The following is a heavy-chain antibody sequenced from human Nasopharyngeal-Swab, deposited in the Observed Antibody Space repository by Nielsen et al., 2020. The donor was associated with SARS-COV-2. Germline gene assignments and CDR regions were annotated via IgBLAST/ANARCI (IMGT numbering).Heavy chain of an antibody. CDR3: AKDRNTMILVVITGQGAFDI. CDR1: GFTFNSYA. J-gene: IGHJ3*02. D-gene: IGHD3-22*01. V-gene: IGHV3-23*01. CDR2: ISGSGGST. Sequence: GESLKISCAASGFTFNSYAMSWVRQAPGKGLEWVSAISGSGGSTYYADSVKGRFTISRDNSKNTLYLQMNSLRAEDTAVYYCAKDRNTMILVVITGQGAFDIWGQGTMVTVSS.